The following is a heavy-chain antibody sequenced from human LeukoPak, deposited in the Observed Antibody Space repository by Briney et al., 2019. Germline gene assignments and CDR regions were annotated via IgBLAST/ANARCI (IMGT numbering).Heavy chain of an antibody. CDR2: IDWDDDK. J-gene: IGHJ4*02. D-gene: IGHD3-22*01. Sequence: SGPALVRPTQTLTLTCTFSGFSLSTSGMCVSWIRQPPGKALEWLARIDWDDDKYYSTSLKTRLTISRDTSKNQVVLTITNMDPVDTATYYCARMRRYYDSSGYPDYWGQGTLVTVSS. CDR3: ARMRRYYDSSGYPDY. CDR1: GFSLSTSGMC. V-gene: IGHV2-70*11.